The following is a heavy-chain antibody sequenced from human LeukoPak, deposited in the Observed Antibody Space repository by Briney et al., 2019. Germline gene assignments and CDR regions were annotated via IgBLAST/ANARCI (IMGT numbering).Heavy chain of an antibody. D-gene: IGHD4-23*01. CDR2: INHDGTIT. CDR1: GLPFSAYW. Sequence: GGSLRLSCAVSGLPFSAYWMSWIRQVPGEGPAWVARINHDGTITHYADSVKGRFTISRDNGKNILYLQITSLRPEDTAVYYCTRDVWGNSDYWGQGTLVTVSS. V-gene: IGHV3-74*01. CDR3: TRDVWGNSDY. J-gene: IGHJ4*02.